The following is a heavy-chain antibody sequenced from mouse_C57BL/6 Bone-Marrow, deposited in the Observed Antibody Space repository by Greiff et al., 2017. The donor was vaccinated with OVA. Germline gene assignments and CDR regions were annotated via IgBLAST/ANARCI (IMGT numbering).Heavy chain of an antibody. D-gene: IGHD4-1*02. V-gene: IGHV2-2*01. CDR3: ARFPTGTHPPWYFDV. CDR1: GFSLTSYG. CDR2: IWSGGST. Sequence: QVQLKESGPGLVQPSQSLSITCTVSGFSLTSYGVHWVRQSPGKGLEWLGVIWSGGSTDYNAAFISRLSISKDNSKSQVFFKMNSLQADDTAIYYCARFPTGTHPPWYFDVWGTGTTVTVSS. J-gene: IGHJ1*03.